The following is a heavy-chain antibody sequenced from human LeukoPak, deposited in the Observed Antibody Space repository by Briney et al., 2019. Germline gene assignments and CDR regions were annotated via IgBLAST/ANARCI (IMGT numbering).Heavy chain of an antibody. D-gene: IGHD6-13*01. CDR2: ISYGGSNK. J-gene: IGHJ4*02. V-gene: IGHV3-30*18. CDR1: GFTFSSYG. Sequence: PGRSLRLSCAASGFTFSSYGMHWVRQAPGKGLEWVAVISYGGSNKYYADSVKGRFTISRDNSKNTLYLQMNSLRAEDTAVYYCAKIAAAGPTRVFDYWGQGTLVTVSS. CDR3: AKIAAAGPTRVFDY.